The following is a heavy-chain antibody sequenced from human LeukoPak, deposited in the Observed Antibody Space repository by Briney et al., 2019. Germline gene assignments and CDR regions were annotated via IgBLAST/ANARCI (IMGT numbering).Heavy chain of an antibody. CDR3: ARGSSYYFDY. CDR1: GLTFSDYS. CDR2: ISAGGGST. Sequence: SGGSLRLSCAASGLTFSDYSMTWFRQAPGKGLFWVSGISAGGGSTYYADSVKGRFTISRDNSRNTLYLQMNSLRAEDTAVYYCARGSSYYFDYWGQGTLVTVSS. J-gene: IGHJ4*02. D-gene: IGHD6-6*01. V-gene: IGHV3-23*01.